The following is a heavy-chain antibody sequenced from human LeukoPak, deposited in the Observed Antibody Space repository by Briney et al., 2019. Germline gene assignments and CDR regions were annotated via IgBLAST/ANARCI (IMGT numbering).Heavy chain of an antibody. Sequence: PGGSLRLSCAASGFTFDDYGMSWVRQAPGKGLEWVSSIKWNGGSTGYAGSVKGRFTISRDNAKNSLYLQMNSLRAEDTALYYCARDVGDCSGDSCYVDYWGQGTLVTVSS. CDR3: ARDVGDCSGDSCYVDY. CDR1: GFTFDDYG. V-gene: IGHV3-20*04. CDR2: IKWNGGST. J-gene: IGHJ4*02. D-gene: IGHD2-15*01.